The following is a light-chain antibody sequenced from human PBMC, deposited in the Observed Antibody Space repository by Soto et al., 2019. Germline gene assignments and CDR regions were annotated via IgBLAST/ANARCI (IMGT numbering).Light chain of an antibody. V-gene: IGKV2-28*01. CDR2: LGS. CDR3: MQPLQSWT. Sequence: DIVMTQSPLSLPVTPGEPASISCRSSQSLLHSNGYNYLDRYLQKPGQSPQLLIYLGSNRASGVTDRFSGSGSGTDFTLKISRVEAEDVGVYYCMQPLQSWTFGQGTKVEIK. J-gene: IGKJ1*01. CDR1: QSLLHSNGYNY.